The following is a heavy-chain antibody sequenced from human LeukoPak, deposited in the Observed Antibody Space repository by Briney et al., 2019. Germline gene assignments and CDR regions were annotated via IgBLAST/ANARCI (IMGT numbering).Heavy chain of an antibody. CDR3: AKAEGYDILTGLDY. CDR2: IWYGGSNK. J-gene: IGHJ4*02. Sequence: GGSLRLSCAASGFTFGSYGMHWVRQAPGKGLEWVAVIWYGGSNKYYADSVKGRFTISRDNSKNTLYLQMNSLRTEDTAVYYCAKAEGYDILTGLDYWGQGTLVTVSS. CDR1: GFTFGSYG. V-gene: IGHV3-33*06. D-gene: IGHD3-9*01.